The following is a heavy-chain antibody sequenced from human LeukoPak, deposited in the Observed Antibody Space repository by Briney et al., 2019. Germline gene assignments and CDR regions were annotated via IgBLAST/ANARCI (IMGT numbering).Heavy chain of an antibody. CDR2: IYYAGST. D-gene: IGHD6-13*01. Sequence: SETLSLTCTVSGGSISSSSYYWGWIRQPPGKGLEWIGNIYYAGSTYYNPSLKRRVTISVDTSTSQFSLKLTSVAPADTAVYYWARFINSWYGVVDSWGQETLVTVSS. J-gene: IGHJ4*02. CDR3: ARFINSWYGVVDS. CDR1: GGSISSSSYY. V-gene: IGHV4-39*01.